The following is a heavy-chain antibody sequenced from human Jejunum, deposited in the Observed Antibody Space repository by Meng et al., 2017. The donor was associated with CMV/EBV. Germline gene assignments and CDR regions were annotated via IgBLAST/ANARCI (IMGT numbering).Heavy chain of an antibody. J-gene: IGHJ5*02. V-gene: IGHV1-2*02. Sequence: QAQLVLSGAGVKLPRDSLNISCQAFGFTFNDFYIHWLRQAPGQGLEWIGWINPNSRGTNYAHKLQGRVSMSRDTSIDTAYMELSRLRSDDTAVYYCARNKPRGVATGANWFDPWGQGTLVTVSS. CDR3: ARNKPRGVATGANWFDP. D-gene: IGHD5-12*01. CDR1: GFTFNDFY. CDR2: INPNSRGT.